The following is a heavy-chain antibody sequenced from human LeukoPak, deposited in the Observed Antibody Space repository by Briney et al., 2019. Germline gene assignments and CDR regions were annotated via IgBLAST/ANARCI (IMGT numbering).Heavy chain of an antibody. V-gene: IGHV3-23*01. CDR2: ISGSGGST. CDR1: GFTFSSYG. J-gene: IGHJ4*02. CDR3: AKDRFGYSGSYFDY. D-gene: IGHD1-26*01. Sequence: SGGSLRLSCAASGFTFSSYGMSWVRQAPGKGLEWVSAISGSGGSTYYADSVKGRFTISRDNSKNTLYLQMNSLRAEDTAVYYCAKDRFGYSGSYFDYWGQGTLVTVSS.